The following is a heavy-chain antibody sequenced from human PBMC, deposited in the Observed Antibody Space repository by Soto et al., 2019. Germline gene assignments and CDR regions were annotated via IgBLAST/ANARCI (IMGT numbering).Heavy chain of an antibody. CDR3: ATDFGGYSYGGARYYYGMDV. D-gene: IGHD5-18*01. J-gene: IGHJ6*02. CDR1: GYSISSGYY. CDR2: IYHSGST. Sequence: SETLSLTCAVSGYSISSGYYWGWIRQPPGKGLEWIGSIYHSGSTYYNPSLKSRVTISVDTSKNQFSLKLSSVTAADTAVYYCATDFGGYSYGGARYYYGMDVWGQGTTVTV. V-gene: IGHV4-38-2*02.